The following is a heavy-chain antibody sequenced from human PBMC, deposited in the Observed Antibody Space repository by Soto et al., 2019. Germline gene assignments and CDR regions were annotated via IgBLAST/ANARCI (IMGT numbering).Heavy chain of an antibody. J-gene: IGHJ5*02. D-gene: IGHD3-16*01. V-gene: IGHV3-74*01. CDR2: INSDGSST. CDR3: ARDGGYPDWFDP. CDR1: GLTFSGYW. Sequence: GGSLRLSCTASGLTFSGYWMHWVRQAPGKGLLWVSRINSDGSSTSYADSVKGRFTISRDNSKNTLYLQMNSLRVEDTAVYYCARDGGYPDWFDPWGQGTLVTVSS.